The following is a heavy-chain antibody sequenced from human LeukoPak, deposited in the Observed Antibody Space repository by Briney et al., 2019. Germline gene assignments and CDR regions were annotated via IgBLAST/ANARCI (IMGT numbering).Heavy chain of an antibody. CDR1: GGTFNSYA. CDR3: ARGYSGYDSRPTYYYYYIDV. Sequence: GASVKVSCKASGGTFNSYAISWVRQAPGQGLEWMGGIIPIFGTANIAQRFQGRVTITADKSTGTAYMELSSLRSEDTAVYYCARGYSGYDSRPTYYYYYIDVWGTGTTVTVSS. CDR2: IIPIFGTA. V-gene: IGHV1-69*06. D-gene: IGHD5-12*01. J-gene: IGHJ6*03.